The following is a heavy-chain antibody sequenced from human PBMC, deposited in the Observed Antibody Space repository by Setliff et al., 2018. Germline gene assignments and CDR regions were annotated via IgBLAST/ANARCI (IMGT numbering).Heavy chain of an antibody. Sequence: GASVKVSCKASGGTFSSYGISWVRQAPGQGLEWMGGIIPIFGTAIYAQKFQGRVTITADESTSTAYMELSSLRSEDTAVYYCARDCALIRYFDLTLDVWGQGTTVTVSS. CDR2: IIPIFGTA. D-gene: IGHD3-9*01. CDR1: GGTFSSYG. J-gene: IGHJ6*02. V-gene: IGHV1-69*13. CDR3: ARDCALIRYFDLTLDV.